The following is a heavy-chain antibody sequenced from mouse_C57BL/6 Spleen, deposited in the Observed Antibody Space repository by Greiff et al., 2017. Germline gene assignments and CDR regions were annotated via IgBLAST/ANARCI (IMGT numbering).Heavy chain of an antibody. CDR3: ARSETYYYGSSYFDY. Sequence: VQLQESGPELVKPGASVKISCKASGYAFSSSWMNWVKQRPGKGLEWIGRIYPGDGDTNYNGKFKGKATLTADKSSSTAYMQLSSLTSEDYAVYFCARSETYYYGSSYFDYWGQGTTLTVSS. V-gene: IGHV1-82*01. CDR2: IYPGDGDT. J-gene: IGHJ2*01. D-gene: IGHD1-1*01. CDR1: GYAFSSSW.